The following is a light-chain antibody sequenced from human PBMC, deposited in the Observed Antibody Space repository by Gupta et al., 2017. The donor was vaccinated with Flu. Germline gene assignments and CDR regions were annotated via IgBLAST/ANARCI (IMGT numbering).Light chain of an antibody. CDR2: STN. CDR1: YGSVSTSYY. J-gene: IGLJ3*02. CDR3: VLYMGSGSWV. V-gene: IGLV8-61*01. Sequence: TVTLTCGLSYGSVSTSYYPSWYQQTPGQAPRTLIYSTNTRSSGVPDRFSGSILGNKAALTITGAQADDESDYYCVLYMGSGSWVFGGGTKLTVL.